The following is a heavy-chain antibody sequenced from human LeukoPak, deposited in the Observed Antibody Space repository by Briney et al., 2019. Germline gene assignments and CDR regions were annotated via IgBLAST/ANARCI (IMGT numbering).Heavy chain of an antibody. CDR2: IWYDGSNK. CDR1: AFTFSTFG. V-gene: IGHV3-33*01. D-gene: IGHD2-21*01. CDR3: ARDDSRGFAY. J-gene: IGHJ4*02. Sequence: PGGSLRLSCAASAFTFSTFGMHWVRQAPGKGLEWVAVIWYDGSNKYYADSVKGRFTISRDNSKNTLYLQMNSLRAEDTAVYYCARDDSRGFAYWGQGTLVTVSS.